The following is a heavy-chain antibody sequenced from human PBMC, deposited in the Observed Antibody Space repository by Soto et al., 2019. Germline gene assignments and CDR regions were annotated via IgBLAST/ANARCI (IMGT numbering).Heavy chain of an antibody. V-gene: IGHV3-9*01. CDR1: GLTFVDMA. CDR3: ARDTGLYHDGMDV. D-gene: IGHD2-2*01. Sequence: EVLLLESGGGFVQPGGSLRLSCEASGLTFVDMALHGFGQRPGGGLEWVAGISWKSDSEGYADSVKGRFSISRDNIQHSVHLQMNSLRPEDTALYYCARDTGLYHDGMDVWGQGTRVTVSS. CDR2: ISWKSDSE. J-gene: IGHJ6*02.